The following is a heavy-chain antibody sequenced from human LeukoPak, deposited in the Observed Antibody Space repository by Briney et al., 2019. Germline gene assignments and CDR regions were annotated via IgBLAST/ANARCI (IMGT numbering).Heavy chain of an antibody. Sequence: PGGSLRLSCAASGFTFSTCSMNWVRQAPGKGLEWVSYINSSSSTIYYADSVKGRFTISRDDAKNSLYLQMNSLRAEDTAVYYCARRNIAAAGIMVRNDAFDIWGQGTMVTVSS. CDR1: GFTFSTCS. CDR3: ARRNIAAAGIMVRNDAFDI. D-gene: IGHD6-13*01. CDR2: INSSSSTI. J-gene: IGHJ3*02. V-gene: IGHV3-48*04.